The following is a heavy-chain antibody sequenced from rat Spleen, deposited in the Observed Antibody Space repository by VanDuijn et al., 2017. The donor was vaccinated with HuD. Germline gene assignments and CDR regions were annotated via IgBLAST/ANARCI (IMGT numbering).Heavy chain of an antibody. CDR3: ASLMYTPDYLGVMDV. D-gene: IGHD1-6*01. J-gene: IGHJ4*01. CDR1: GFTFSDYN. V-gene: IGHV5-7*01. CDR2: ISYDGNSI. Sequence: EVQLVESGGGLVQPGRSLKLSCAASGFTFSDYNMAWVRQAPKKGLEWVATISYDGNSIYYRDSVKGRFTISRDNAQSTLYLQMDSLRSEATATYYCASLMYTPDYLGVMDVWGQGASVTVSS.